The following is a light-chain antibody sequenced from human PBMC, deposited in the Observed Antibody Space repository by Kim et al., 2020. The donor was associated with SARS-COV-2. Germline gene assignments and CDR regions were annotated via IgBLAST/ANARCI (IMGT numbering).Light chain of an antibody. CDR3: CSYAGSDTWV. CDR2: EVN. CDR1: SSNVGSYNL. J-gene: IGLJ3*02. V-gene: IGLV2-23*02. Sequence: QSALTQPASLSGSPGQSITISCTGTSSNVGSYNLVSWYQQHPGKAPKLMIYEVNKRPSGISNRFSGSKSGNTASLTISGLQAEDEADYYCCSYAGSDTWVFGGGTQLTVL.